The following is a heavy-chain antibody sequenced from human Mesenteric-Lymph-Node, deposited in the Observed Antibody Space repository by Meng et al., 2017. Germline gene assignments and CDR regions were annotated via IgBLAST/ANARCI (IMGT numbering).Heavy chain of an antibody. CDR2: ISYDGSNK. V-gene: IGHV3-30*04. J-gene: IGHJ4*02. Sequence: GESLKISCAASGFTFSSYAMHWVRQAPGKGLEWVAVISYDGSNKYYADSVKGRFTISRDNSKNTLYLQMNSLRAEDTAVYYCAKSTGYYYDSSGYWKYYFDYWGQGTLVTVSS. CDR3: AKSTGYYYDSSGYWKYYFDY. D-gene: IGHD3-22*01. CDR1: GFTFSSYA.